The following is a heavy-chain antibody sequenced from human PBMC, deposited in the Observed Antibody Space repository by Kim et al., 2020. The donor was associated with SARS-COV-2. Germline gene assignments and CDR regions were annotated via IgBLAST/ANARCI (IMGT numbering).Heavy chain of an antibody. CDR3: ARGSMVRGNNWFDP. CDR1: GYTFTSYD. D-gene: IGHD3-10*01. CDR2: MNPNSGNT. V-gene: IGHV1-8*01. J-gene: IGHJ5*02. Sequence: ASVKVSCKASGYTFTSYDINWVRQATGQGLEWMGWMNPNSGNTGYAQKFQGRVTMTRNTSISTAYMELSSLRSEDTAVYYCARGSMVRGNNWFDPWGQGTLVTVSS.